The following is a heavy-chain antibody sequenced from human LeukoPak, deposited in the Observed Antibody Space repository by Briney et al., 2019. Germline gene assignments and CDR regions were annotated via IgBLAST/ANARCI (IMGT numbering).Heavy chain of an antibody. J-gene: IGHJ4*02. Sequence: GGSLRLSCAASGFRFNTYWMSWVRQAPGKGLEWVANIKQDGNEKYYADSVKGRFTISRDNGKNSLDLQMNSLKTEDTAVYYCTTENDYDSSGYLGDYFDYWGQGTLVTVSS. CDR2: IKQDGNEK. CDR1: GFRFNTYW. D-gene: IGHD3-22*01. V-gene: IGHV3-7*03. CDR3: TTENDYDSSGYLGDYFDY.